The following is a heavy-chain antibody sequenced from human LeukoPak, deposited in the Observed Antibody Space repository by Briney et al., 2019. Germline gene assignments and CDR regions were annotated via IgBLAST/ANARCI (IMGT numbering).Heavy chain of an antibody. CDR1: GGSISSSSYY. CDR3: ARGYQLLWDYDC. V-gene: IGHV4-39*07. CDR2: IYYSGST. J-gene: IGHJ4*02. Sequence: SETLSLTCTVSGGSISSSSYYWGWIRQPPGKGLEWIGSIYYSGSTYYNPSLKSRVTISVDTSKNQFSLKLSSVTAADTAVYYCARGYQLLWDYDCWGQGTLVTVSS. D-gene: IGHD2-2*01.